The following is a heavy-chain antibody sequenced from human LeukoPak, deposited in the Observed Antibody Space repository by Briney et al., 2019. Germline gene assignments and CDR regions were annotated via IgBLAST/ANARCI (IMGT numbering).Heavy chain of an antibody. Sequence: PGGSLRLSCAASGFTFSSYWMSWVRQAPGKGLEWVANIKQDGSEKYYVDSVKGRFTISRDNAKNSLYLQMNSLRAEDTAVYYCARSTDIVATTTPNYFDYWGQGTLVTVSS. CDR2: IKQDGSEK. CDR3: ARSTDIVATTTPNYFDY. D-gene: IGHD5-12*01. J-gene: IGHJ4*02. V-gene: IGHV3-7*01. CDR1: GFTFSSYW.